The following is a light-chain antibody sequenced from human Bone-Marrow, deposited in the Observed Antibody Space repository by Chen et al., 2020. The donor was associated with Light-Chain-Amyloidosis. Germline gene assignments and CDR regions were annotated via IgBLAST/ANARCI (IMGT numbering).Light chain of an antibody. CDR1: NIGSTS. CDR2: DAS. V-gene: IGLV3-21*02. Sequence: SYVLTQPSSVSVAPGQTATIACGGNNIGSTSVHWYQQTQGQAPLLVVYDASDRPSGIPGRLSGSNSGNTATLTISRVEAGDESDYDCQVWDRSSDRPVFGGGTKLTVL. J-gene: IGLJ3*02. CDR3: QVWDRSSDRPV.